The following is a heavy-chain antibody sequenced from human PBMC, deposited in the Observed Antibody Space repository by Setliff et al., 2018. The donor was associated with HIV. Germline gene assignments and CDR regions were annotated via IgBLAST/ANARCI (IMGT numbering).Heavy chain of an antibody. Sequence: PSETLSLTCTVSGYSISGYYWSWIRQPAGKGLEWIGRMHTSGNTNYNPSLKSRVTMSVDASKNLVSLNLNSVTAADTAIYYCARGVARQVVIDRWFDPWGQGTPVTVSS. CDR2: MHTSGNT. J-gene: IGHJ5*02. D-gene: IGHD2-21*01. V-gene: IGHV4-4*07. CDR1: GYSISGYY. CDR3: ARGVARQVVIDRWFDP.